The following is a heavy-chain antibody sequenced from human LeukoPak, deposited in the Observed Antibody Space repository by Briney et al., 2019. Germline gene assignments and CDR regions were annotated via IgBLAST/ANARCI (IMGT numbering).Heavy chain of an antibody. CDR1: GFTFSSYW. J-gene: IGHJ5*02. Sequence: GGFLRLSCAASGFTFSSYWMHWVRQTPGKGLVWVSRIKSDGSTIYADSVKGRFTISRDNAKNTLYLQMNSLRAEDTAIYYCARAVTYFYGSVTYDWFDPWGQGTLVTVSS. V-gene: IGHV3-74*01. CDR2: IKSDGST. CDR3: ARAVTYFYGSVTYDWFDP. D-gene: IGHD3-10*01.